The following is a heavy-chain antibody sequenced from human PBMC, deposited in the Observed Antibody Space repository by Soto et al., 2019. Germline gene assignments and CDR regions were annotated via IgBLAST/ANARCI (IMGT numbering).Heavy chain of an antibody. J-gene: IGHJ4*02. CDR1: GGPFRGYY. V-gene: IGHV4-34*01. CDR2: INHSGGT. CDR3: AGRNGYYSGFDY. D-gene: IGHD3-22*01. Sequence: PSETLSLTCAAYGGPFRGYYWTWIRQTPGQGLEWIGEINHSGGTDYSPSLKSRVSITPDTPKRQISLNLSSVTAADSGVYYCAGRNGYYSGFDYWGQGTPVTVSS.